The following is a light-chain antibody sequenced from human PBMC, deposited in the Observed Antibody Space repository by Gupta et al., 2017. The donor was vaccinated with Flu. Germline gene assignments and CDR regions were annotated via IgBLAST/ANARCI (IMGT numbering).Light chain of an antibody. J-gene: IGKJ1*01. CDR1: QSLMHRNGNIY. Sequence: DVVLTQSPLALPVTLGQPASISCRSSQSLMHRNGNIYLTWFQQRPGQSPRRLIYRVSNRDSGVPDRFSGSGSGSDFTLKISRVEAEDVGVYYCMQGTYWPTFGQGTKVEIK. V-gene: IGKV2-30*02. CDR2: RVS. CDR3: MQGTYWPT.